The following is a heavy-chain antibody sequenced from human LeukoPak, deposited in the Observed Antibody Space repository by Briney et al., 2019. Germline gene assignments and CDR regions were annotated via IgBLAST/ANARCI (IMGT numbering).Heavy chain of an antibody. CDR1: GFTFSDYY. CDR2: VSSSGSTI. Sequence: GGSLRLSCAASGFTFSDYYMSWIRQAPGKGLEWVSYVSSSGSTIYYADSVKGRFTISRDNAKNSLYLQMNSLRAEDTAVYYCASRGIAVAGTRVFDPWGQGTLVTVSS. V-gene: IGHV3-11*01. J-gene: IGHJ5*02. CDR3: ASRGIAVAGTRVFDP. D-gene: IGHD6-19*01.